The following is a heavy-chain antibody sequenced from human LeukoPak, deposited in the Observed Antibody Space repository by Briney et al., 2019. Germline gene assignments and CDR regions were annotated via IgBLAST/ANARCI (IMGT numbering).Heavy chain of an antibody. CDR1: GFTFSTSG. CDR3: ARVAVPNYYYGSGSPRYFDY. J-gene: IGHJ4*02. V-gene: IGHV1-58*02. CDR2: IVVGSGKT. D-gene: IGHD3-10*01. Sequence: GASVKVSCKASGFTFSTSGMQWVRQARGQRLEWIGWIVVGSGKTDYAQKFQERVTITRDMSTSTGHMELNSLRAEDTAVYYCARVAVPNYYYGSGSPRYFDYWGQGTLVTVSS.